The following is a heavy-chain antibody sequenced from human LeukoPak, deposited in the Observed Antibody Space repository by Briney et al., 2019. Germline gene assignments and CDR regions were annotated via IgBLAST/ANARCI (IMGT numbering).Heavy chain of an antibody. V-gene: IGHV3-20*04. CDR3: ARAVCPTIKFCDSSYFMDV. D-gene: IGHD6-6*01. CDR2: INWNGAST. Sequence: GGSLRLSCAASGFSFDDLGMTWVRQVPGKGLEWVAGINWNGASTGYADSVRGRFTISRDNAKNSLYLQVNSLRAEDTALYYCARAVCPTIKFCDSSYFMDVWGKGTTVNVS. CDR1: GFSFDDLG. J-gene: IGHJ6*03.